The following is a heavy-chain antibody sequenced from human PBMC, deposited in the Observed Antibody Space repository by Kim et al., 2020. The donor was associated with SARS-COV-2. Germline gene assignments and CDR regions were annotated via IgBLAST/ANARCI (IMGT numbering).Heavy chain of an antibody. CDR3: ARPSRAYYYYGMDV. J-gene: IGHJ6*02. D-gene: IGHD6-6*01. Sequence: PSFQGKVTISADKSISTAYLQWSSLKASDTAMYYCARPSRAYYYYGMDVWGQGTTVTVSS. V-gene: IGHV5-51*01.